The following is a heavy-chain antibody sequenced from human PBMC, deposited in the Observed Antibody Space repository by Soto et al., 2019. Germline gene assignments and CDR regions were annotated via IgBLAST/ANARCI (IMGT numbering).Heavy chain of an antibody. Sequence: SETLSLTCAVYGGSFSGYYCSWIRQPPGKGLEWIGEINHSGSTNYNPSLKSRVTISVDTSKNQFSLKLSSVTAADTAVYYCARRSGRSSPETNAFDIWGQGTMVTVSS. CDR1: GGSFSGYY. D-gene: IGHD6-13*01. CDR3: ARRSGRSSPETNAFDI. CDR2: INHSGST. V-gene: IGHV4-34*01. J-gene: IGHJ3*02.